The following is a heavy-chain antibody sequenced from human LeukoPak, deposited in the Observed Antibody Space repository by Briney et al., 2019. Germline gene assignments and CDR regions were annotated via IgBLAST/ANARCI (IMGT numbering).Heavy chain of an antibody. CDR1: GFTFSIYG. J-gene: IGHJ4*02. D-gene: IGHD4-17*01. CDR3: TTDLGDYGDYIRC. V-gene: IGHV3-15*01. CDR2: IKSDGGTT. Sequence: GGSLRLSCTASGFTFSIYGMGWVRQAPGKGLEWIGRIKSDGGTTDYAAPVKGRFTISRDDSKNTLYLQMNSLKAEDAAVYYCTTDLGDYGDYIRCWGQGTLVTVSS.